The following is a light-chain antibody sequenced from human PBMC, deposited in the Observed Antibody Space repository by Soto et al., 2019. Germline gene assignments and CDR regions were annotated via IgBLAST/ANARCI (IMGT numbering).Light chain of an antibody. CDR2: GAS. Sequence: EIVLTQSPGTLSLSPGERATLSCRASQSVSSSDLACYQQKPGQAPRLLTYGASSRATGIPDRFSGSGSGTDFTLTISRLEPEDFAVYYCHQYGSSPYTFGQGTKLEIK. J-gene: IGKJ2*01. CDR3: HQYGSSPYT. CDR1: QSVSSSD. V-gene: IGKV3-20*01.